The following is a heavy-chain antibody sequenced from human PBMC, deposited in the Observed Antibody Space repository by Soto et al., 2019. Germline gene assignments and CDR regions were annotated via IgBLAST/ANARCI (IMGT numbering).Heavy chain of an antibody. CDR3: TRDASRDTSARGWFDP. CDR2: ISSNSAYM. Sequence: GGSLRLSCAASGFTFRSFTMNWVRQAPGKGLEWVSTISSNSAYMYYTDALRGRFTISRDNAKNSLHLQMNSLRAEDTAVYYCTRDASRDTSARGWFDPWGPGTLVTVSS. J-gene: IGHJ5*02. V-gene: IGHV3-21*01. CDR1: GFTFRSFT. D-gene: IGHD2-2*01.